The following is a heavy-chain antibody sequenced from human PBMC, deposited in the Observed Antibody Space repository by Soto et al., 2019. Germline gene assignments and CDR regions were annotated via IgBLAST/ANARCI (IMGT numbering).Heavy chain of an antibody. CDR3: ARDKDYYDSSLDY. CDR2: IYYSGTT. D-gene: IGHD3-22*01. CDR1: GGSISSGDYY. Sequence: QVQLQESGPGLVKPSQTLSLTCTVSGGSISSGDYYWSWIRQHPGKGLEWIGYIYYSGTTHYNPSIKSRVTISGDTSKNQCSLKLSSVTAADTAVYYCARDKDYYDSSLDYWGQGTLVTVSS. J-gene: IGHJ4*02. V-gene: IGHV4-31*03.